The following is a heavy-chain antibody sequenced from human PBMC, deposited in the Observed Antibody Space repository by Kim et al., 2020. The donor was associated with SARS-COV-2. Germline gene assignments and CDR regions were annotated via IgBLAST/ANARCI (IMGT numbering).Heavy chain of an antibody. J-gene: IGHJ4*02. D-gene: IGHD3-16*01. CDR1: GHFFTRDS. CDR2: IDCGNGNT. V-gene: IGHV1-3*01. Sequence: ASVKVSCKTSGHFFTRDSIHWVRQAPGQGLEWMGGIDCGNGNTIYSQKFQGRVTFTTDTSASTAYMELSFLRSEDSAVYYCLGGFYFDYWGQRTLVTVS. CDR3: LGGFYFDY.